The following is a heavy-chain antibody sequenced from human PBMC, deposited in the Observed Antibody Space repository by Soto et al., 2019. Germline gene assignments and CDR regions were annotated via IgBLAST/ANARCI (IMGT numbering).Heavy chain of an antibody. J-gene: IGHJ5*02. V-gene: IGHV3-33*01. CDR1: GFTFSSYG. CDR3: ATSVPLITIFP. Sequence: GGSLRLSCAASGFTFSSYGMHWVRQAPGKGLEWVAVIWYDGSNKYYADSVKGRFTISRDNSKNTLYLQMNSLRAEDTAVYYCATSVPLITIFPWGQGTLVTVSS. D-gene: IGHD3-9*01. CDR2: IWYDGSNK.